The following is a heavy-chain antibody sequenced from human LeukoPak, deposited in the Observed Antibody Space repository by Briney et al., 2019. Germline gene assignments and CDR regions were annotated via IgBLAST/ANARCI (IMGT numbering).Heavy chain of an antibody. CDR3: ARGGPWAPR. Sequence: GSLRLSCAASGFTLSSYWMSWIRQPPEKGLEWIGEINHSGSTNYNPSLRSRVTISVDTSKNQFSLKLSSVTAADTAVYYCARGGPWAPRWGQGTLVTVSS. J-gene: IGHJ4*02. CDR2: INHSGST. V-gene: IGHV4-34*01. D-gene: IGHD3-16*01. CDR1: GFTLSSYW.